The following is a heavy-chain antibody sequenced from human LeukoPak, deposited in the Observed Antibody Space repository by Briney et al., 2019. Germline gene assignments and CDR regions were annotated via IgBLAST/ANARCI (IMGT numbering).Heavy chain of an antibody. CDR2: IYSDNT. D-gene: IGHD4/OR15-4a*01. J-gene: IGHJ4*02. CDR3: ARRAGAYSHPYDY. CDR1: GFTFDDYG. V-gene: IGHV3-53*01. Sequence: GGSLRLSCAASGFTFDDYGLSWVRQAPGKGLEWVSFIYSDNTHYSDSVKGRFTISRDNSKNTLYLQMNSLRAEDTAVYYCARRAGAYSHPYDYWGQGTLVTVSS.